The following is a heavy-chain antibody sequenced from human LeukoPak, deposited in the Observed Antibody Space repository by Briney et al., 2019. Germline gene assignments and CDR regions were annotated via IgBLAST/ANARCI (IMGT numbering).Heavy chain of an antibody. D-gene: IGHD3-10*01. Sequence: GGSLRLSCAASGFTFSSYWMHWVRQAPGKGLVWVSGINSDGSSTRYADSVKGRFTISRDNSKNTLYLQMSSLRAEDTAIYYCARAGEGFDTWGQGTKVAVSS. CDR2: INSDGSST. CDR3: ARAGEGFDT. V-gene: IGHV3-74*01. CDR1: GFTFSSYW. J-gene: IGHJ3*02.